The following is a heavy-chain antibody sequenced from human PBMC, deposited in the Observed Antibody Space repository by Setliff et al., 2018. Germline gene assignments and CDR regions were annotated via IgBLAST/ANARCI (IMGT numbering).Heavy chain of an antibody. CDR1: GYTFTSYS. CDR3: ARGLQGIPPLY. V-gene: IGHV1-3*01. Sequence: ASVKVSCKASGYTFTSYSMHWARQAPGQSLEWMGWINAGNGNTKYSQKFQGRVTITRDTSTSTAYMELSSLRSEDTAVYFCARGLQGIPPLYWGQGTLVTVSS. CDR2: INAGNGNT. J-gene: IGHJ4*02.